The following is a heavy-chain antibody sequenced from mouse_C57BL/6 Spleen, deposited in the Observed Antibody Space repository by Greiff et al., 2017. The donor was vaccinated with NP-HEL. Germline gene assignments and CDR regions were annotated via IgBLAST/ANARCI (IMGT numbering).Heavy chain of an antibody. V-gene: IGHV6-3*01. D-gene: IGHD1-1*01. CDR1: GFTFSNYW. J-gene: IGHJ3*01. CDR2: IRLKSDNYAT. CDR3: TGGYGSSSQFAY. Sequence: EVKLVESGGGLVQPGGSMKLSCVASGFTFSNYWMNWVRQSPEKGLEWVAQIRLKSDNYATHYAESVKGRFTISRDDSKSSVYLQMNNLRAEDTGIYYCTGGYGSSSQFAYWGQGTLVTVSA.